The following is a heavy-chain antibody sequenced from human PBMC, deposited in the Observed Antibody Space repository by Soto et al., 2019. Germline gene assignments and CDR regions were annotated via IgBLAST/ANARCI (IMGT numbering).Heavy chain of an antibody. J-gene: IGHJ3*02. CDR3: ARDHSSGWYDAFDI. D-gene: IGHD6-19*01. CDR1: GFTFSSYS. CDR2: ISSSSSYI. Sequence: PGGSLRLSCAASGFTFSSYSMNWVRQAPGKGLEWVSSISSSSSYIYYADSVKGRFTISRDNAKNSLYLQMNSLRAEDTAVYYCARDHSSGWYDAFDIRGQGTMVTVSS. V-gene: IGHV3-21*01.